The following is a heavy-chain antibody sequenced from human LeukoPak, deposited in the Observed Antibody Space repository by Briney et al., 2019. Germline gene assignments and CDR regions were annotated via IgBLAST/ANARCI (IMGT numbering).Heavy chain of an antibody. Sequence: PGESLRLSCAASGFTFSSYVMHGVGQAPGKGLEGVAVISYDGSNKYYADSVKGRFTISRDNSKNTLFLQMNSLRAEDTAVYYCARDDNYGDYEYYFDYWGQGALVTVSS. CDR2: ISYDGSNK. CDR1: GFTFSSYV. V-gene: IGHV3-30-3*01. D-gene: IGHD4-17*01. J-gene: IGHJ4*02. CDR3: ARDDNYGDYEYYFDY.